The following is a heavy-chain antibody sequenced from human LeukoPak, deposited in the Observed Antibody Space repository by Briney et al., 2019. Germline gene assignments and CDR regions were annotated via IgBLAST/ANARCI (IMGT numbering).Heavy chain of an antibody. CDR2: INSKSGAT. D-gene: IGHD2-21*02. Sequence: ASVKVSCKASGYTFTDYHIYWVRQAPGQGPEWMGWINSKSGATRYAQKFQGRVTMTRDTSINTAYMELTRLTSDDTAVYYCARRLTGGDHDLDYWGLGALVTVSS. CDR1: GYTFTDYH. CDR3: ARRLTGGDHDLDY. J-gene: IGHJ4*02. V-gene: IGHV1-2*02.